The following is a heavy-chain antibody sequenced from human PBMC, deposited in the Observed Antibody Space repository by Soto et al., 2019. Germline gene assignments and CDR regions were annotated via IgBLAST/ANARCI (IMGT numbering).Heavy chain of an antibody. D-gene: IGHD3-10*01. CDR1: GYTFTSYG. V-gene: IGHV1-18*01. CDR3: ARDPISITMFRGVIITIVY. Sequence: ASVKVYCKASGYTFTSYGISWVRQAPGQGLEWMGWISAYNGNTNYAQKLQGRVTMTTDTSTSTAYMELRSLRSDDTAVYYCARDPISITMFRGVIITIVYWDPGTLVSVFS. CDR2: ISAYNGNT. J-gene: IGHJ4*02.